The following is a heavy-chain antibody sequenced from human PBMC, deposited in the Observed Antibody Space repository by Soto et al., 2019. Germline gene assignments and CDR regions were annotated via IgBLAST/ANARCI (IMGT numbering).Heavy chain of an antibody. CDR2: ISYDGSNK. Sequence: QVPLVESGGGVVQPGRSLRLSCAASGFTFSSYAMHWVRQAPGKGLEWVAVISYDGSNKYYADSVKGRFTISRDNSKNTLYLQMNSLRAEDTAVYYCARDDQAVAGTLYFDYWGQGTLVTVSS. D-gene: IGHD6-19*01. CDR3: ARDDQAVAGTLYFDY. V-gene: IGHV3-30-3*01. CDR1: GFTFSSYA. J-gene: IGHJ4*02.